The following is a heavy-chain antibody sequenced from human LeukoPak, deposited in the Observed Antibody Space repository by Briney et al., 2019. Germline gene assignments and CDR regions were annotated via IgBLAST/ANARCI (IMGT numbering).Heavy chain of an antibody. CDR3: ARSLTAAAGDY. Sequence: GESLKISCKGSGYRFTSYWIGWVRPIPGKGLEWMAIIYPADSDIRYSPSFQGQVTISADKSISTAYLQWSSLKASDTAVYYCARSLTAAAGDYWGQGTLVTVSS. J-gene: IGHJ4*02. CDR2: IYPADSDI. V-gene: IGHV5-51*01. CDR1: GYRFTSYW. D-gene: IGHD6-25*01.